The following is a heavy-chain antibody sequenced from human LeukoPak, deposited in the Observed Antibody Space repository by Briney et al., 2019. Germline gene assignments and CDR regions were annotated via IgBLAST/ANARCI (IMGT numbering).Heavy chain of an antibody. Sequence: SETLSLTCTVSGGSIGSGDYWWDWIRQPPGRGLEWIGSIYYSGSTYYNPSLKSRVTISVDTSKNQFSLKLSSVTAADTAVYYCAVTTIFGVVNKFNWFDPWGQGTLVTVSS. CDR1: GGSIGSGDYW. V-gene: IGHV4-39*01. CDR3: AVTTIFGVVNKFNWFDP. D-gene: IGHD3-3*01. CDR2: IYYSGST. J-gene: IGHJ5*02.